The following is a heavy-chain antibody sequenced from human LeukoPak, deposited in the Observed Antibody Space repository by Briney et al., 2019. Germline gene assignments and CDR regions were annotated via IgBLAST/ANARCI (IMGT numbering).Heavy chain of an antibody. J-gene: IGHJ1*01. CDR1: GGSVSSGSYY. CDR3: ASRITSYFQH. D-gene: IGHD3-10*01. CDR2: IYYSGST. V-gene: IGHV4-61*01. Sequence: PSETLSLTCTVFGGSVSSGSYYWSWIRQPPGKGLEWIGEIYYSGSTNYNPSLKSRITISLDTSKNQFSLKLSSVTAADTAVCSCASRITSYFQHWGQGTLVTVSS.